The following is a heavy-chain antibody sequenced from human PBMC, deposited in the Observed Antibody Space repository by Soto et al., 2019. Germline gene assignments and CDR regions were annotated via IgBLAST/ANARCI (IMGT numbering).Heavy chain of an antibody. CDR2: IWSDGSRG. J-gene: IGHJ6*02. CDR1: GLTFSAHD. D-gene: IGHD3-16*01. V-gene: IGHV3-33*01. Sequence: QVQLVESGGGVVQPGTSLRLSCAASGLTFSAHDVRWVRQAPGKGLEWVAHIWSDGSRGFYADSVKGRFTISRDNFKNTLYLQMTSLGAEDTAGYYCAGEPIGGAYDMDVWGQGTTVTVSS. CDR3: AGEPIGGAYDMDV.